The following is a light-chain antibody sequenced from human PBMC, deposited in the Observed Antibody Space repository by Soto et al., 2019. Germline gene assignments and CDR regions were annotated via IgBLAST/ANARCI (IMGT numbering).Light chain of an antibody. CDR2: AAS. CDR1: ESINRY. J-gene: IGKJ3*01. V-gene: IGKV1-39*01. CDR3: QHSYSTPFT. Sequence: DIQMTQSPSSLSASVGDRVTITCRASESINRYLNWYQQKPGKAPKLLIYAASSLQSGVPSRFSGSGSGTDFTFTISSLQPEDFATYYCQHSYSTPFTFGPGTKVDIK.